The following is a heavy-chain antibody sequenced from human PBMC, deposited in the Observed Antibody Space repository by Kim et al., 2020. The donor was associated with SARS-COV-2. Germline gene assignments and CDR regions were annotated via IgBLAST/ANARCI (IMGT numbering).Heavy chain of an antibody. D-gene: IGHD2-8*02. Sequence: SETLSLTCAVSGESVDLYSWNWIRQSPGKGLEWIGDISHLRLTNSNPSLKSRLTISGDRSRNQFSLNLRSVTAADTAIYYCARGRRTAVFSYGLDTWGRGTAVTVSS. CDR2: ISHLRLT. CDR1: GESVDLYS. J-gene: IGHJ6*02. CDR3: ARGRRTAVFSYGLDT. V-gene: IGHV4-34*01.